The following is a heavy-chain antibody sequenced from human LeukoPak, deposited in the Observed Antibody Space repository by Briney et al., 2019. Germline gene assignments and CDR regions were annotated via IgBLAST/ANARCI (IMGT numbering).Heavy chain of an antibody. Sequence: GGSLRLSCAVSGFTVSSSYMNWVRQAPGKGLKWVSVIYDGGSTYYADSVKGRFTISRDNSKNTLYLQMNSLRAEDTAVYYCARLNSDDTLFDYWGQGTQVTVSS. CDR3: ARLNSDDTLFDY. CDR2: IYDGGST. J-gene: IGHJ4*02. D-gene: IGHD4-23*01. V-gene: IGHV3-53*01. CDR1: GFTVSSSY.